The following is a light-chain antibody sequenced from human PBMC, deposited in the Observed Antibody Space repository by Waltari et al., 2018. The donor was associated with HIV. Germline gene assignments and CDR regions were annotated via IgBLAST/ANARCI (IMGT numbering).Light chain of an antibody. CDR1: SRDIGGYNY. Sequence: QSALTQPASVSGSPGQSITISCTGTSRDIGGYNYFPWYQQHPGKPPKVLIYDVINRPSGISDRFSGSKSGSTASLTISGLQAEDEADYYCASYTARSIPWVFGGGTKLTVV. J-gene: IGLJ3*02. CDR3: ASYTARSIPWV. V-gene: IGLV2-14*03. CDR2: DVI.